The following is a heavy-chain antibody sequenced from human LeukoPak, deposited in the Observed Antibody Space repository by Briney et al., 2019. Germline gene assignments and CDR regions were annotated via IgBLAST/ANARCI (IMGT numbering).Heavy chain of an antibody. CDR2: INWNADNR. D-gene: IGHD3-10*01. CDR1: GFTFADYA. J-gene: IGHJ4*02. Sequence: PGGSLRLSCAASGFTFADYAMNWVRHAPGKGLEWISSINWNADNRAYADSVKGRFTISRDNAKNSLYLQMNSLRAEDSAFSYCARHGQTYSSGSSDYEGYWGQGTLVTVSS. CDR3: ARHGQTYSSGSSDYEGY. V-gene: IGHV3-20*04.